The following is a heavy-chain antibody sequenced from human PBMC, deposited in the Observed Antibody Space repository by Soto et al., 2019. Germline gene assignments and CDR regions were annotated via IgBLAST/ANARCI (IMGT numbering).Heavy chain of an antibody. V-gene: IGHV3-23*01. Sequence: EVQLLESGGGLVQPGGSLRLSCVASGFTFTTYAMHWVRQAPGKGLEWVSGISGHGGGTYYADSLRGRFTISRDDSKNTLDLEITRLRVEDTALSYGAPRHPLNGGFDSWGQGTLVTVSS. CDR3: APRHPLNGGFDS. D-gene: IGHD2-8*01. J-gene: IGHJ4*02. CDR2: ISGHGGGT. CDR1: GFTFTTYA.